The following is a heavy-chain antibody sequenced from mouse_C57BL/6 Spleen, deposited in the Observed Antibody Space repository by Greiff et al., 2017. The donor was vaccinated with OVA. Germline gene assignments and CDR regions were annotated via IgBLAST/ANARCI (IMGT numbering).Heavy chain of an antibody. CDR1: GFTFSDYY. CDR2: INYDGSST. J-gene: IGHJ2*01. Sequence: EVKLVESEGGLVQPGSSMKLSCTASGFTFSDYYMAWVRQVPEKGLEWVANINYDGSSTYYLDSLKSRFIISRDNAKNILYLQMSSLKSEDTATYYCARGGDGYSYYFDYWGQGTTLTVSS. D-gene: IGHD2-3*01. V-gene: IGHV5-16*01. CDR3: ARGGDGYSYYFDY.